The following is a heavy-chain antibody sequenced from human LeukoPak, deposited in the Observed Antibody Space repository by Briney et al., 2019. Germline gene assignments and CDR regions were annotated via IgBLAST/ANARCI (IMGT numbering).Heavy chain of an antibody. Sequence: PSETLSLTCAVYGGLFDGHYWTWIRQSPERGLEWIGEVNHAEITHYNPSLRSRLTPSTDASKNQFFLRLTSVTAADTAVYYCARAGLRLSGWLREYFYDSWSQGILVTVSS. D-gene: IGHD2/OR15-2a*01. CDR1: GGLFDGHY. CDR2: VNHAEIT. CDR3: ARAGLRLSGWLREYFYDS. V-gene: IGHV4-34*01. J-gene: IGHJ4*02.